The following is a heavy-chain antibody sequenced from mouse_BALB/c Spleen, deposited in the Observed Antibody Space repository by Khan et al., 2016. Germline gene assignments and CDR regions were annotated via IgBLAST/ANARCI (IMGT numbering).Heavy chain of an antibody. CDR2: VNPYNDGA. CDR3: AREGTTVDWYFDV. Sequence: VQLKQSGPELVKPGASVKMSCKASGYTFTSYIIHWVKQKPGQGLEWIGYVNPYNDGANYNEKFKGKATLTSAKSSSTAYMELSSLTSEDSAVYYCAREGTTVDWYFDVWGAGTTVTVSS. D-gene: IGHD1-1*01. J-gene: IGHJ1*01. CDR1: GYTFTSYI. V-gene: IGHV1S136*01.